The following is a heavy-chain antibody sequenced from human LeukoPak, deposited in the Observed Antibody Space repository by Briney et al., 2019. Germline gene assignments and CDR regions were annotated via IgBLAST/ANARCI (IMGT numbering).Heavy chain of an antibody. J-gene: IGHJ6*03. CDR2: IYYSGST. V-gene: IGHV4-59*11. CDR1: GGSISSHY. Sequence: SETLSLTCTVSGGSISSHYWSWIRQPPGKGLEWIGYIYYSGSTNYNPPLKSRVTISVDTSKNQFSLKLSSVTAADTAVYYCARIAQTLYYYYMDAWGKGTTVTVSS. CDR3: ARIAQTLYYYYMDA.